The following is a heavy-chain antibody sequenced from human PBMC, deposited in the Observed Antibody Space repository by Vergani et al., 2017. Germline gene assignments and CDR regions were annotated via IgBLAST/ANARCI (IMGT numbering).Heavy chain of an antibody. Sequence: QVQLQQWGAGLLKPSETLSLTCAVYGGSFSGYYWSWIRQPPGKGLEWIGEIHHSGSTNYNPSLKSRVTISVDTSKNQFSLKLSSVTAADTAVYYCASSGEARTYYDFWSGYYLLDDWGQGTLVTVSS. D-gene: IGHD3-3*01. V-gene: IGHV4-34*01. J-gene: IGHJ4*02. CDR1: GGSFSGYY. CDR2: IHHSGST. CDR3: ASSGEARTYYDFWSGYYLLDD.